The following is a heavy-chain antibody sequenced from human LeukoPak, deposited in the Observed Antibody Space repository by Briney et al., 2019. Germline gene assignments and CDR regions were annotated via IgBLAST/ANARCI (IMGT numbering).Heavy chain of an antibody. V-gene: IGHV3-30*02. D-gene: IGHD3-10*02. CDR2: IRYDGSKK. Sequence: GGSLRLSCAASGFTFSNYGMHWVRQAPGKGLEWVAFIRYDGSKKYYADSVKGRFTISRDNSKNTLYLQMNSLRAEDTAVYYCAELGITMIGGVWGKGTTVTISS. J-gene: IGHJ6*04. CDR1: GFTFSNYG. CDR3: AELGITMIGGV.